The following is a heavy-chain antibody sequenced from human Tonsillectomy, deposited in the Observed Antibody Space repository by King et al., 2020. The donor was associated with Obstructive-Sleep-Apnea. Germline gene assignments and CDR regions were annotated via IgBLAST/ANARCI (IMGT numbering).Heavy chain of an antibody. CDR2: ISGSGGST. D-gene: IGHD4-23*01. CDR1: GFTFSSYA. V-gene: IGHV3-23*04. Sequence: VQLVESGGGLVQPGGSLRLSCAASGFTFSSYAMSWVRQAPGKGLEWVSAISGSGGSTYNADSVKGRFTLSRDNSKSTLYLQMNSLRVEDTAVYYCAKALTTVVTTFQHWGQGTLVTVSS. CDR3: AKALTTVVTTFQH. J-gene: IGHJ1*01.